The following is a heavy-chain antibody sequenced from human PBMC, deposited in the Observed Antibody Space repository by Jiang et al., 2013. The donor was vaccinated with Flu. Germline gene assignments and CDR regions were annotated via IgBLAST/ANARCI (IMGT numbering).Heavy chain of an antibody. CDR1: GGTFSSYA. CDR3: ARDGITYCAGDCYRGDAFDI. D-gene: IGHD2-21*02. J-gene: IGHJ3*02. Sequence: GAEVKKPGSSVKVSCKTSGGTFSSYAISWVRQAPGQGLEWMGGIIPNIGTVIYAQKFQGRVTITADKSTSTAYMELSSLRSEDAAVYYCARDGITYCAGDCYRGDAFDIWGQGTMVTVSS. CDR2: IIPNIGTV. V-gene: IGHV1-69*06.